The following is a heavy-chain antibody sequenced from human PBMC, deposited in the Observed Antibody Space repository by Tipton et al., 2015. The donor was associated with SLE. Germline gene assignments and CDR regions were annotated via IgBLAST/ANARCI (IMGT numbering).Heavy chain of an antibody. CDR3: ASSYGDLDY. V-gene: IGHV4-38-2*01. Sequence: TLSLTCAVSGYSISSGYYWGWIRQPPGKGLEWIGSIYYSGSTYYNPSLKSRVTISVDNSKNQFSLQLSSVTAADTAVYYCASSYGDLDYWGQGTLVTVSS. CDR2: IYYSGST. J-gene: IGHJ4*02. D-gene: IGHD4-17*01. CDR1: GYSISSGYY.